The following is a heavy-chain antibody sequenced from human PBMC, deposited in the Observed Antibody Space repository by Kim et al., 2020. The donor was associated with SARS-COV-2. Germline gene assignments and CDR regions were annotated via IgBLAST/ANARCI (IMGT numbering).Heavy chain of an antibody. CDR2: IGTAGDT. D-gene: IGHD6-6*01. CDR3: AREGRSSGMDGLDI. J-gene: IGHJ3*02. Sequence: WGSLRLSCAASGFTFSSYDFHWVRQVTGKGLEWVSAIGTAGDTHYPGSVKGRFTISRENGENSLYLQMNSLRAGDTAMYYCAREGRSSGMDGLDIWGRGTMVIVS. V-gene: IGHV3-13*04. CDR1: GFTFSSYD.